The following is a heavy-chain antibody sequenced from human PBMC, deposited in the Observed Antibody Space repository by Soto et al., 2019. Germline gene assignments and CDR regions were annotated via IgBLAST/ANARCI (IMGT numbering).Heavy chain of an antibody. Sequence: SETLSLTCTVSGGSISSYYWSWIRQPPGKGLEWIGYIYYSGSTNYNPSLKSRVTISVDTSKNQFSLKLSSVTAADTAVYYCARAVIGYDILTGYYSGWFDPWGQGTLVTVSS. V-gene: IGHV4-59*01. CDR1: GGSISSYY. CDR2: IYYSGST. J-gene: IGHJ5*02. D-gene: IGHD3-9*01. CDR3: ARAVIGYDILTGYYSGWFDP.